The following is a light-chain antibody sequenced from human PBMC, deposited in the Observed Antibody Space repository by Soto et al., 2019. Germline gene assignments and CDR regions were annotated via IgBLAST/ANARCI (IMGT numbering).Light chain of an antibody. CDR1: QSISSW. J-gene: IGKJ1*01. Sequence: DIQMTQSPSTLSASVGDRVTITCRASQSISSWLAWYQQKPGKPPKLLIYQASTSQSGVPSRFSGSGSGTEFALTISSLQPDDFATYYCQQYSTHRTFGQGTKVDIK. V-gene: IGKV1-5*03. CDR2: QAS. CDR3: QQYSTHRT.